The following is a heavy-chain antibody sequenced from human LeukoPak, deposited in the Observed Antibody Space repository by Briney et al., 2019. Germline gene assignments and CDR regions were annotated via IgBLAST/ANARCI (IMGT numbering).Heavy chain of an antibody. Sequence: PSETLSLTCTVSGGSVSSGSYYWSWIRQPPGKGLEWIGYIYYSGSTNYNPSLKSRVTISVDTSKNQFSLKLNSVTAADTAVYYCARARSIAVAGPYFDYWGQGTLVTVSS. CDR1: GGSVSSGSYY. CDR3: ARARSIAVAGPYFDY. CDR2: IYYSGST. J-gene: IGHJ4*02. V-gene: IGHV4-61*01. D-gene: IGHD6-19*01.